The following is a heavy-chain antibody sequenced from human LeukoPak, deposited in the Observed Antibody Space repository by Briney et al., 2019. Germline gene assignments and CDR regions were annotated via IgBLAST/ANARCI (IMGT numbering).Heavy chain of an antibody. CDR2: INPSGNNT. Sequence: ASVKVSCKASGYTFTNYYMHWVRQAPGQGLEWMGIINPSGNNTTYAQKFQGRVTMTRDTSTSTVYMELSSLRSEDTDVYYCAREQQLWFYYWGQGILVTVSS. CDR3: AREQQLWFYY. D-gene: IGHD5-18*01. J-gene: IGHJ4*02. CDR1: GYTFTNYY. V-gene: IGHV1-46*01.